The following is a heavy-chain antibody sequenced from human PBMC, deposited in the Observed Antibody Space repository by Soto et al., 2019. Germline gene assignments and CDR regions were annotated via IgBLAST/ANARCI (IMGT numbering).Heavy chain of an antibody. D-gene: IGHD3-10*01. J-gene: IGHJ6*02. V-gene: IGHV1-8*01. CDR1: GYTFTSYD. Sequence: ASVKVSCKASGYTFTSYDINWVRQATGQGLEWMGWMNPNSGNTDFAQKFQGRVTMTRNTSISTAYMELSSLRSEDTAVYYCARGPVLLWYCEQPNYYYYGMDFWGQGTTVTVSS. CDR2: MNPNSGNT. CDR3: ARGPVLLWYCEQPNYYYYGMDF.